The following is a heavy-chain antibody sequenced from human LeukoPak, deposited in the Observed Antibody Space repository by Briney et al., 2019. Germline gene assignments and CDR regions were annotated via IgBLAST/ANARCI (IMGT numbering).Heavy chain of an antibody. J-gene: IGHJ4*02. CDR3: ATTNDGGGYQWGDFFDF. V-gene: IGHV1-69*04. CDR2: IIPNLGTT. CDR1: GGTSNSHA. D-gene: IGHD3-22*01. Sequence: SVKVSCKASGGTSNSHAISWVRQAPGQGLEWMGRIIPNLGTTNHAQNFQDRVTLTADKSTNTAYMELTSLTSDDTAVYYCATTNDGGGYQWGDFFDFWGQGTLVTVSS.